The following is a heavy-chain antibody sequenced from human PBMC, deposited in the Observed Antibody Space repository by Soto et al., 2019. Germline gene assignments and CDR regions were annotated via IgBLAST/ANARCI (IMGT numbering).Heavy chain of an antibody. CDR2: ISSSSSYI. CDR1: GFTFSSYS. V-gene: IGHV3-21*01. D-gene: IGHD2-15*01. CDR3: ARDPYCSGGSCYSENHQIDY. Sequence: GESLKISCAASGFTFSSYSMNWVRQAPGKGLEWVSSISSSSSYIYYADSVKGRFTISRDNAKNSLYLQMNSLRAEDTAVYYCARDPYCSGGSCYSENHQIDYWGQGTLVTVSS. J-gene: IGHJ4*02.